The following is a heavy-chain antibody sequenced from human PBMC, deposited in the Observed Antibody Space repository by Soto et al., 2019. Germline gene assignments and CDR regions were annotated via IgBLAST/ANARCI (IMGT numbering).Heavy chain of an antibody. J-gene: IGHJ5*01. CDR1: GFTFGNYG. CDR3: VRDGLTGTSLVLDS. V-gene: IGHV3-33*01. D-gene: IGHD1-20*01. Sequence: QVQLVESGGGVVQPGTSLKLSCAASGFTFGNYGMHWVRQAPGKGLEWVALIWNDGTNQNYADSVKGRFTISRDNSKNTLYLQMNTLRAEDAAVYYCVRDGLTGTSLVLDSWGQGTLVSVSS. CDR2: IWNDGTNQ.